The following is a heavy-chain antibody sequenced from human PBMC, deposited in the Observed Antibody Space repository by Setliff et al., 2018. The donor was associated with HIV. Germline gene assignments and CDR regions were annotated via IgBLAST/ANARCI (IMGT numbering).Heavy chain of an antibody. CDR2: VSYSGST. D-gene: IGHD3-22*01. CDR1: GGSISSNSYY. CDR3: ARSRTSSGYYGVTGYGMDV. V-gene: IGHV4-39*07. Sequence: ASETLSLTCTVSGGSISSNSYYWGWIRQSPGKGLEWIGSVSYSGSTYYNPSLKSRVTISVDTSKNQFSLKLNSVTTADTAVYYCARSRTSSGYYGVTGYGMDVWGQGTTVTVSS. J-gene: IGHJ6*02.